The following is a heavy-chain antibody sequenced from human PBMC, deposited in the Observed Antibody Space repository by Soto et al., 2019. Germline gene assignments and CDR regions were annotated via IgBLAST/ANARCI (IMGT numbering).Heavy chain of an antibody. CDR2: IYNGGRT. Sequence: QTQLQEAGPGLVRPSETMSLTCTAFGFSISRDYWSWIRQPPGKGLEWIGHIYNGGRTVYNPSLKSRVIISVDVPKNQVALKVNSVTPADTAVYYCAQSTGWPGFDYWGQRALVTVSS. CDR1: GFSISRDY. J-gene: IGHJ4*02. D-gene: IGHD2-8*02. CDR3: AQSTGWPGFDY. V-gene: IGHV4-59*01.